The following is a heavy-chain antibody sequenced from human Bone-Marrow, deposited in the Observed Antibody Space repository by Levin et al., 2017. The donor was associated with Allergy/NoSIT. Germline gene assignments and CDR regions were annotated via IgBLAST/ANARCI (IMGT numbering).Heavy chain of an antibody. V-gene: IGHV5-51*01. Sequence: GGSLRLSCKGSGYTFITYYIAWVRQMPGKGLEWVGIIYPGDSDTRYSPSFRGQVTISADKSISTAYLQWDSLKASDTATYYCVRHYTLDVWGQGTTVTVSS. J-gene: IGHJ6*02. CDR1: GYTFITYY. CDR2: IYPGDSDT. CDR3: VRHYTLDV.